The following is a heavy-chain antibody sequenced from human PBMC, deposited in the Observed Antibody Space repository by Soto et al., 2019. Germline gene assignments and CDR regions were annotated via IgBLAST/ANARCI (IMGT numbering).Heavy chain of an antibody. D-gene: IGHD5-12*01. CDR1: GFTFSSYG. J-gene: IGHJ5*02. CDR2: ISYDGSNK. Sequence: GGSLRLSCAASGFTFSSYGMHWVRQAPGKGLEWVAVISYDGSNKYYADSVKGRFTISRDNSKNTLYLQMNSLRAEDTAVYYCAKSGYSGYDLGSWFDPWGQGTLVTVSS. V-gene: IGHV3-30*18. CDR3: AKSGYSGYDLGSWFDP.